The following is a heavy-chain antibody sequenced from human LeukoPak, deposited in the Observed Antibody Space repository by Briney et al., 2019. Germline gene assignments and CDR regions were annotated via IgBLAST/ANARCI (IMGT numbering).Heavy chain of an antibody. CDR1: GYTFSSYW. Sequence: GESLKVTCKCSGYTFSSYWIGWVRQMPGKGLEWMGIIYPGDSDTRYSPSLQGQVTISVATSIGTAYLQWSSLKASDTAIYYCARQNDFRLDYWGQGTLVTVSS. V-gene: IGHV5-51*01. CDR3: ARQNDFRLDY. D-gene: IGHD3-3*01. CDR2: IYPGDSDT. J-gene: IGHJ4*02.